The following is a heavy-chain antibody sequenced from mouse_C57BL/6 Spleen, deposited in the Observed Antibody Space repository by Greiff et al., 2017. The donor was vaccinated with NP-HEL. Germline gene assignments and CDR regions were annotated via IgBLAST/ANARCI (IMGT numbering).Heavy chain of an antibody. D-gene: IGHD1-1*01. Sequence: VQLHQSGAELVRPGTSVKMSCKASGYTFTNYWIGWAKQRPGHGLEWIGDIYPGGGYTNYNEKFKCKATLTADKSSSTAYMQFSSLTSEDSAIYYGARGGYGSSLYYAMDYWGQGTSVTVSS. J-gene: IGHJ4*01. CDR1: GYTFTNYW. CDR3: ARGGYGSSLYYAMDY. CDR2: IYPGGGYT. V-gene: IGHV1-63*01.